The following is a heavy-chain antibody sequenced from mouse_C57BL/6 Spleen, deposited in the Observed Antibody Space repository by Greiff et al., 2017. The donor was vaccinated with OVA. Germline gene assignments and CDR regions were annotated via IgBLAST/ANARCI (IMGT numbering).Heavy chain of an antibody. CDR2: IWRGGST. Sequence: QVQLQQSGPGLVQPSQSLSITCTVSGFSLTSYGVHWVRQSPGKGLEWLGVIWRGGSTDYNAAFMSRLSITKDNSKSQVFFKMNSLQADDTAIYYCAKNALTTGFYYAMDYWGQGTSVTVSS. D-gene: IGHD1-1*01. CDR3: AKNALTTGFYYAMDY. J-gene: IGHJ4*01. V-gene: IGHV2-5*01. CDR1: GFSLTSYG.